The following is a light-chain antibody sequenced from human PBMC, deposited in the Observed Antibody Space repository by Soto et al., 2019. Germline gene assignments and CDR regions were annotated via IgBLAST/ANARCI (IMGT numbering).Light chain of an antibody. CDR3: CSSTRITNYV. CDR2: EVS. CDR1: SSDVGAYNY. Sequence: QSALTQPASVSGSLGQSITISCTGTSSDVGAYNYVSWYQQQPGKAPKLMISEVSNRPSGVSNRFSGSKSGNTASLIISGLQAEDEADYYCCSSTRITNYVFGTATKVT. J-gene: IGLJ1*01. V-gene: IGLV2-14*01.